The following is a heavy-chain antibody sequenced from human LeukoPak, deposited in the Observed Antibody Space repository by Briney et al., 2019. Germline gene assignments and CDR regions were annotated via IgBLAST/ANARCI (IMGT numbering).Heavy chain of an antibody. Sequence: PGGSLRLSCAASGFTFSSYEMNWVRQAPGKGLEWVSYISSSGSTIYYADSVKGRFTISRDNAKNSLYLQMNSLRAEDTAVYCCAVGGYSGSFDYWGQGTLVTVS. D-gene: IGHD5-12*01. V-gene: IGHV3-48*03. CDR2: ISSSGSTI. CDR1: GFTFSSYE. J-gene: IGHJ4*02. CDR3: AVGGYSGSFDY.